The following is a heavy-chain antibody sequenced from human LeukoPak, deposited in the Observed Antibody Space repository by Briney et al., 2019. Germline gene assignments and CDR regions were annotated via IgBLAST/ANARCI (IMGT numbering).Heavy chain of an antibody. V-gene: IGHV4-39*01. CDR2: IYYSGST. CDR3: ASPGGGPTDY. J-gene: IGHJ4*02. Sequence: PSETLSLTCPVSGSSISSGGYYWGWIRQPPGKGLEWIGSIYYSGSTYYNPSLKSRVTISVDTSKNQFSLKLSSVTAADTAVYYCASPGGGPTDYWGQGTLVTVSS. CDR1: GSSISSGGYY. D-gene: IGHD3-16*01.